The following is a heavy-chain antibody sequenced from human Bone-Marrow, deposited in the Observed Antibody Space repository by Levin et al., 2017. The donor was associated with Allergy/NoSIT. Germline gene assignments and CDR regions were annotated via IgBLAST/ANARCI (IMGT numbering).Heavy chain of an antibody. CDR2: INHSGSA. D-gene: IGHD3-10*01. J-gene: IGHJ5*02. CDR3: ARGRTSEGYYRSATPYSRGFFDT. V-gene: IGHV4-34*01. Sequence: ASETLSLTCAVRGGSFSGSYWSWIRQSPGRGLEWIAEINHSGSATYSASLKSRVTVSVDTSKNHFSLNLTSVTAADTAVYFCARGRTSEGYYRSATPYSRGFFDTWGQGSLVTVSS. CDR1: GGSFSGSY.